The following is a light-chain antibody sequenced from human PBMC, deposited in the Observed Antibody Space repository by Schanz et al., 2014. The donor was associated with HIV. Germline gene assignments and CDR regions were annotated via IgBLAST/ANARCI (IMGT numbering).Light chain of an antibody. J-gene: IGKJ1*01. CDR3: QQYGSSPWT. CDR1: QSVSSSY. V-gene: IGKV3-20*01. Sequence: EIVMTQSPATLSVSPGERATLSCRASQSVSSSYLAWYQQKPGQTPRLLIYGVSSRAAGIPDRFSGSGSGTDFTLTINRLEPEDFAVYYCQQYGSSPWTFGQGTKVEIK. CDR2: GVS.